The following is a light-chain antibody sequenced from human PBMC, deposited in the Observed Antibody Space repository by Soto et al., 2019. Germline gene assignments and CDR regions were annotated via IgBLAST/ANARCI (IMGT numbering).Light chain of an antibody. CDR2: EVS. V-gene: IGLV2-14*01. J-gene: IGLJ2*01. CDR3: SSYTGSSTL. Sequence: QSALTQPASVSGSPGQSITISCTGTSSDVGGYNYVSWYQQHPGKAPKLMIYEVSNWPSGVSNRFSGSKSGNTASLTISGLQAEDEADYYCSSYTGSSTLFGGGTKLTVL. CDR1: SSDVGGYNY.